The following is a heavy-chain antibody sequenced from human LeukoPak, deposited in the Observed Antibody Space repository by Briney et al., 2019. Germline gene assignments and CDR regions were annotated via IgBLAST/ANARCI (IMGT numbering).Heavy chain of an antibody. Sequence: GGSLRLSCAASGFIFSNYALMWLRQSPGKGREWVSAIRGRGGGTFYADSVKCRFTISRDNSKNTLYLQMNGLRAEDTAVYYCARDPNGDYIGAFDMWGRGTLVTVSS. J-gene: IGHJ3*02. D-gene: IGHD4-17*01. CDR1: GFIFSNYA. CDR3: ARDPNGDYIGAFDM. V-gene: IGHV3-23*01. CDR2: IRGRGGGT.